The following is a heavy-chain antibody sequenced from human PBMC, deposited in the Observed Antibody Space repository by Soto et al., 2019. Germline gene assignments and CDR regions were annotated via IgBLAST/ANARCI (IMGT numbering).Heavy chain of an antibody. Sequence: PXGILSLPCTVSGGSISSYYWSWIRQPPGKGLEWIGYIYYSGSTNYNPSLKSRVTISVDTSKNQFSLKLSSVTAADTAVYYCERERYYGMDVWGQGTTVTVSS. J-gene: IGHJ6*02. CDR1: GGSISSYY. V-gene: IGHV4-59*01. CDR3: ERERYYGMDV. CDR2: IYYSGST.